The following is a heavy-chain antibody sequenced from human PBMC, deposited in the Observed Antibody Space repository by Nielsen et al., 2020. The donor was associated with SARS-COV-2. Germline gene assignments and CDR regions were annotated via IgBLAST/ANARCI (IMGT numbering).Heavy chain of an antibody. CDR2: ISSSSSYT. CDR3: ARLHSSSWPLYYYYYYGMDV. Sequence: WIRQPPGKGLEWVSYISSSSSYTNYADSVKGRFTISRDNAKNSLYLQMNSLRAEDTAVYYCARLHSSSWPLYYYYYYGMDVWGQGTTVTVSS. V-gene: IGHV3-11*03. D-gene: IGHD6-13*01. J-gene: IGHJ6*02.